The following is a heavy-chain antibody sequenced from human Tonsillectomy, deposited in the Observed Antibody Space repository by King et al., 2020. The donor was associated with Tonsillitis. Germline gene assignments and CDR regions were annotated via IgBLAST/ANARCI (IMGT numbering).Heavy chain of an antibody. Sequence: QLVQSGAEVKKPGESLKISCKGSGYSFTSYWIGWVRQMPGKGLEWMGIIYPGDSDTRYSPSFQGQVTISADKSISTAYLQWSSLKASDTAMYYCARVTMVRGVITYFDYWGQGTLVTVSS. D-gene: IGHD3-10*01. CDR2: IYPGDSDT. CDR1: GYSFTSYW. V-gene: IGHV5-51*01. J-gene: IGHJ4*02. CDR3: ARVTMVRGVITYFDY.